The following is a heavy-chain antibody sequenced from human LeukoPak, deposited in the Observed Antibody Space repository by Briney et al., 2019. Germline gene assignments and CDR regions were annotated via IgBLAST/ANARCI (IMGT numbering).Heavy chain of an antibody. J-gene: IGHJ5*02. D-gene: IGHD2-2*02. Sequence: GGSLRLSCAASGFTFSSYSMNWVRQAPGKGLEWVSYISSSSSTIYYADSVKGRFTISRDNAKNSLYLQMNSLRAEDTAVYYCASSPAAIPVGFDPWGQGTLVTVSS. CDR2: ISSSSSTI. CDR1: GFTFSSYS. CDR3: ASSPAAIPVGFDP. V-gene: IGHV3-48*01.